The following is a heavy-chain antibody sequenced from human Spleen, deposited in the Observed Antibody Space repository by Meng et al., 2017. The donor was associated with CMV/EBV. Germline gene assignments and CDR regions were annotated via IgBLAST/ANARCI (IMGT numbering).Heavy chain of an antibody. Sequence: VSCKASGGTFSSYAISWVRQAPGQGLEWMGQIIPGLNIPNYAQKFQGRVTITADKSTNTVYMGLNSLRSEDTAIYYCARERERSSTVGAFDPWGQGTLVTVSS. CDR1: GGTFSSYA. D-gene: IGHD5-24*01. J-gene: IGHJ5*02. V-gene: IGHV1-69*04. CDR2: IIPGLNIP. CDR3: ARERERSSTVGAFDP.